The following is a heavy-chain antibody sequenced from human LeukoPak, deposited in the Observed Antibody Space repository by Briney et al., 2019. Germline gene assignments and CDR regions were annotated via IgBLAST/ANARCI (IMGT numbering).Heavy chain of an antibody. CDR1: GGTFSSYA. CDR2: IIPNGGGT. V-gene: IGHV1-2*02. J-gene: IGHJ4*02. Sequence: ASVKVSCKASGGTFSSYAISWVRQAPGQGPEWMGWIIPNGGGTKYAQKFQDRVTMTRDTSINTAYMELSGLRPDGTAVYYCARVPRPRDPTSSAAHQPFDYWGQGTLVTVSS. CDR3: ARVPRPRDPTSSAAHQPFDY. D-gene: IGHD2-2*01.